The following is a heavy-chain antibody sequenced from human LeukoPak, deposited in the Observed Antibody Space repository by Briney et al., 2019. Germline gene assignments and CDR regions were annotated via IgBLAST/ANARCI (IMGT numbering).Heavy chain of an antibody. V-gene: IGHV3-9*01. CDR3: AKGHTIFGVVPDILDI. Sequence: GGSLTLSCAASRFNFEDFGMYWVRQGPGKGLEWVAGITWNSGSAVYADSVEGRFTISRDNVKKSVSLQMSSLRLEDTALYYCAKGHTIFGVVPDILDIWGRGTNVIVSS. CDR2: ITWNSGSA. CDR1: RFNFEDFG. D-gene: IGHD3-3*01. J-gene: IGHJ3*02.